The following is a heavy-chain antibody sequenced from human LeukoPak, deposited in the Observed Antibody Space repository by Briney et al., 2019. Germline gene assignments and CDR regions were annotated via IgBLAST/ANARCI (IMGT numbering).Heavy chain of an antibody. V-gene: IGHV3-23*01. D-gene: IGHD2-8*02. CDR2: ISGSDGGT. CDR1: GFTFGGAA. CDR3: ARDRGSGAFDN. J-gene: IGHJ4*02. Sequence: GGSLRLSCVASGFTFGGAAMTWVRQAPGKGLEWVSGISGSDGGTYYADSVKGRLTISRDNSKNTLYLQMNSLRVEDTAIYYCARDRGSGAFDNWGQGTLVTVSS.